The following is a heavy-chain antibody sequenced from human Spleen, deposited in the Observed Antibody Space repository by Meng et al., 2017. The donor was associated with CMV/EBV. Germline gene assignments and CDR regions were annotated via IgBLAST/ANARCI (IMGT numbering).Heavy chain of an antibody. J-gene: IGHJ5*01. CDR2: IYESGST. CDR3: ARGIYLGWFDS. Sequence: SETLSLTCSVSGGSINSGGYYWSWIRQYPGKGLEWIGYIYESGSTYYNPSLKSRVTISSATSKNQFSLNLTSVTSADTAVYYCARGIYLGWFDSWGQGALVTVSS. V-gene: IGHV4-31*03. CDR1: GGSINSGGYY. D-gene: IGHD3-10*01.